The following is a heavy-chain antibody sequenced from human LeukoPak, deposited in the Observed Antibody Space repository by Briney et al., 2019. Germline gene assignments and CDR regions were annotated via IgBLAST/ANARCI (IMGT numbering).Heavy chain of an antibody. CDR2: MKSKTDGGTT. CDR1: GFIFSNAW. V-gene: IGHV3-15*01. J-gene: IGHJ4*02. Sequence: RGGSLRLSCAASGFIFSNAWMSWVRQAPGKGLEWVGRMKSKTDGGTTDYAVPVKGRFTISRDDSKNTLFLQMNSLKTEDTAVYYCTLPWGSGSYYDYWGQGTLVTVSS. D-gene: IGHD3-10*01. CDR3: TLPWGSGSYYDY.